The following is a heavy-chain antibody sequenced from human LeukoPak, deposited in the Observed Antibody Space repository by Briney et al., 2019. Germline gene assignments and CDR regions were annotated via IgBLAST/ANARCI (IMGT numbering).Heavy chain of an antibody. V-gene: IGHV3-74*01. J-gene: IGHJ3*02. CDR1: GFTFSDYW. CDR2: IDLAGVYT. Sequence: GGSLRLSCAASGFTFSDYWMHWVRQAPGKGLMWVSTIDLAGVYTTYADSVKGRFTISRDNARDTLYLQMISLRAEDTAVYYCASGNSHAFDIWGQGTMVTVSS. CDR3: ASGNSHAFDI.